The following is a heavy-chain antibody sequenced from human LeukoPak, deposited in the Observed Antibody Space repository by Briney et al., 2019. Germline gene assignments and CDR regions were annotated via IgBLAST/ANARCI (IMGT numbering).Heavy chain of an antibody. CDR3: ARGTWSSSIDY. D-gene: IGHD6-6*01. Sequence: KSSETLSLTCTVSGGSISSGDYYWSWIRQPPGKGLEWIGYIYYSGSTYYNPSLKSRVTISVDTSKNQFSLKLSSVTAADTAVYYCARGTWSSSIDYWGQGTLVTVSS. CDR1: GGSISSGDYY. J-gene: IGHJ4*02. V-gene: IGHV4-30-4*01. CDR2: IYYSGST.